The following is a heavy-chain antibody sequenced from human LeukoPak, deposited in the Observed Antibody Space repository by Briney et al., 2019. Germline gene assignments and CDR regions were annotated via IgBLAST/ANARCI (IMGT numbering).Heavy chain of an antibody. V-gene: IGHV1-69*13. CDR3: AREGLSRGGAAARYYYYYMDV. CDR1: GGTFSSYA. CDR2: IIPIFGTA. Sequence: ASVKVSCKASGGTFSSYAISWVRQAPGQGLEWMGGIIPIFGTANYAQKFQGRVTITADESTSTAYMELSSLRSEDTAVYYCAREGLSRGGAAARYYYYYMDVWGKGTTVTVSS. J-gene: IGHJ6*03. D-gene: IGHD6-13*01.